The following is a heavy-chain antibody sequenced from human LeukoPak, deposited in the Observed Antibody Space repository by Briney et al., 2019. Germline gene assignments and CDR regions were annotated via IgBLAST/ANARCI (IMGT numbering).Heavy chain of an antibody. V-gene: IGHV3-43*02. CDR3: AKADRIDMYRGAHFTY. J-gene: IGHJ4*02. CDR1: GFTFDDYV. Sequence: GGSLRLSCAASGFTFDDYVMHWVRQAPGKGLEWGSLIRGDGGSTYYVDSVKGRFTISRDNSKNALYLQMNSLRTEDSALYYCAKADRIDMYRGAHFTYWGQGTLVTVSS. D-gene: IGHD3-10*01. CDR2: IRGDGGST.